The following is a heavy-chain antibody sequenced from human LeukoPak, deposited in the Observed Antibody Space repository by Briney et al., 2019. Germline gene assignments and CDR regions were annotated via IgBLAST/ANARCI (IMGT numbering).Heavy chain of an antibody. J-gene: IGHJ4*02. Sequence: GGSLRLSCAASGFTFSNFSLTWVRQAPGKGLEWVSGISGNGGSTSYADSVKGRFTISRDNSKNTLYLQMNSLRAEDTAVYYCAKDRSSSTSCSNYWGQGTLVTVSS. CDR2: ISGNGGST. D-gene: IGHD2-2*01. CDR1: GFTFSNFS. CDR3: AKDRSSSTSCSNY. V-gene: IGHV3-23*01.